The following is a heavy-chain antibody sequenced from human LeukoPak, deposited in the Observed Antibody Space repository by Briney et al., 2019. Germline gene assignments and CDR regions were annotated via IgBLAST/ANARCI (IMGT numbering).Heavy chain of an antibody. CDR2: IYTSGGT. D-gene: IGHD1-26*01. CDR3: AREWELRGGWFDP. CDR1: GGSISSYY. Sequence: SETLSLTCTASGGSISSYYWSWIRQPAGKGLEWIGRIYTSGGTEYNPSLKSRDTLSVNTSNNQFYLKLRSVTAADTAVYYCAREWELRGGWFDPWGQGTLVTVSS. J-gene: IGHJ5*02. V-gene: IGHV4-4*07.